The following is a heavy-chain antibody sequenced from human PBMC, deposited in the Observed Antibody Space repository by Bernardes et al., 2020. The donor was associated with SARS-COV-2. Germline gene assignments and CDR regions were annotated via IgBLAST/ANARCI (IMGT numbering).Heavy chain of an antibody. D-gene: IGHD2-2*02. V-gene: IGHV4-34*01. J-gene: IGHJ6*02. CDR1: GGSFSGYY. CDR2: INHSGST. CDR3: ARARYCSSTSCYRGVLRRPGGMDV. Sequence: SETLSLTCAVYGGSFSGYYWSWIRQPPGKGLEWIGEINHSGSTNYNPSPKSRVTISVDTSKNQFSLKLSSVTAADTAVYYCARARYCSSTSCYRGVLRRPGGMDVWGQGTTVTVSS.